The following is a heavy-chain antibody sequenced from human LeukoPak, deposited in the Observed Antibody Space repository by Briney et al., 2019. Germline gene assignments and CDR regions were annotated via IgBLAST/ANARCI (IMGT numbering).Heavy chain of an antibody. Sequence: ASVKVSCKASGYTFTGYYMHWVRQAPGQGLEWMGWINPNSGGTNYAQKFQGWVTMTRDTSISTAYMELSRLRSDDTAVYYCTREYSSTWYVDYWGQGTLVTVSS. CDR2: INPNSGGT. CDR1: GYTFTGYY. J-gene: IGHJ4*02. V-gene: IGHV1-2*04. D-gene: IGHD6-13*01. CDR3: TREYSSTWYVDY.